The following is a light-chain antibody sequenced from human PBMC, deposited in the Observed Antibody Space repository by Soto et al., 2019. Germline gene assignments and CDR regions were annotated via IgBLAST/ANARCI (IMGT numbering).Light chain of an antibody. CDR2: DAS. CDR1: QSVSSY. Sequence: EIVLTQSPATLSLSPGERATLSCRASQSVSSYLAWYQQKPGQAPRLLIYDASNRATGIPARFSGSGSWTDCPLTISSLEPEDLAVYYCQQRSNWPPYTFGQGTKLEIK. CDR3: QQRSNWPPYT. V-gene: IGKV3-11*01. J-gene: IGKJ2*01.